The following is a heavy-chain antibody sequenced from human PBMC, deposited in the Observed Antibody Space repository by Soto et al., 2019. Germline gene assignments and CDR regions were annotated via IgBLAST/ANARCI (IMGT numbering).Heavy chain of an antibody. CDR1: GGSISSGGYY. D-gene: IGHD3-22*01. CDR3: ARDRDYYDSSGYAPGAFDI. CDR2: IYYSGST. J-gene: IGHJ3*02. V-gene: IGHV4-31*03. Sequence: SETLSLTCTVSGGSISSGGYYWSWIRQHPGKGLEWIGYIYYSGSTYYNPSLKSRVTISVDTSKNQFSLKLSSVTAADTAVYYCARDRDYYDSSGYAPGAFDIWGQGTMVTVSS.